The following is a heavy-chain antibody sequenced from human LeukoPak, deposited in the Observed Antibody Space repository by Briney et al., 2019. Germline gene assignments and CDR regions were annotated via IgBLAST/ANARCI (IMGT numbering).Heavy chain of an antibody. CDR1: GGSISSCY. Sequence: SETLSLTCTVSGGSISSCYWSWIRQPPGKGLEWIGYIYYSGSTNSNPSLKSRVTISVDTSKNQFSLKLSSVTADDTAVYYCAREKRVAGSRGGFDPWGQGTLVTVSS. CDR3: AREKRVAGSRGGFDP. CDR2: IYYSGST. D-gene: IGHD6-19*01. V-gene: IGHV4-59*01. J-gene: IGHJ5*02.